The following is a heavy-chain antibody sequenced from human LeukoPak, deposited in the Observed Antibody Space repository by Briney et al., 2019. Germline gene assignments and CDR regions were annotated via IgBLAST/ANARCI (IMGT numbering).Heavy chain of an antibody. CDR2: IYPGDSDT. Sequence: GESLKISCKGSGYSFTSYWIGWVRQMPGKGLEWMGIIYPGDSDTRYSPSFQGQVTISADKSISTAYLQWSSLKASDTAMYYCARHPPEVYSYGGGIDYWGQGTLVTVSS. D-gene: IGHD5-18*01. CDR3: ARHPPEVYSYGGGIDY. V-gene: IGHV5-51*01. CDR1: GYSFTSYW. J-gene: IGHJ4*02.